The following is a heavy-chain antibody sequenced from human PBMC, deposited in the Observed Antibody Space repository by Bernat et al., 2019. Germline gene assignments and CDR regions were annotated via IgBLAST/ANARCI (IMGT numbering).Heavy chain of an antibody. CDR3: AKGGASGLIKNWFDP. D-gene: IGHD5-12*01. CDR1: GFTFSSYA. Sequence: EVQLLESGGGLVQPGGSLRPSCAASGFTFSSYAMSWVRQAPGKGLEWVSAISGSGGSTYYADSVKGRFTISRDNSKNTLYLQMNSLRAEDTAVYYCAKGGASGLIKNWFDPWGQGTLVTVSS. V-gene: IGHV3-23*01. J-gene: IGHJ5*02. CDR2: ISGSGGST.